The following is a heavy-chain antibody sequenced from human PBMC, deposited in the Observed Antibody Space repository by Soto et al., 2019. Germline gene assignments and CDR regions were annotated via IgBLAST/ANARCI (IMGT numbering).Heavy chain of an antibody. V-gene: IGHV1-18*01. CDR3: ARGRYGDY. CDR2: ISAHNGNT. D-gene: IGHD1-1*01. Sequence: QVHLVQSGAEVKKPGASVKVSCKGSGYAFTTYGITWVRQAPGQGLEWMGWISAHNGNTNYAQKLQGRLTVTRDTSTSTAYMELRSLRSDDTAVYYCARGRYGDYWGQRALVTVSS. J-gene: IGHJ4*02. CDR1: GYAFTTYG.